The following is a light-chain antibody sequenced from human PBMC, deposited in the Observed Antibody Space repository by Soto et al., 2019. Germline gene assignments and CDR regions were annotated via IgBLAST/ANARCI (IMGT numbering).Light chain of an antibody. Sequence: QSVLTQPRSVSGSPGQSVTISCTGTSSDVGGYTYVSWYQQHPGKAPKLMIFDVTQRPSGVPDRFSGSKSGNTASLTISGRQAEDEADYYCCSYAGSYTFVLFGGGTKVTVL. CDR1: SSDVGGYTY. CDR2: DVT. CDR3: CSYAGSYTFVL. V-gene: IGLV2-11*01. J-gene: IGLJ2*01.